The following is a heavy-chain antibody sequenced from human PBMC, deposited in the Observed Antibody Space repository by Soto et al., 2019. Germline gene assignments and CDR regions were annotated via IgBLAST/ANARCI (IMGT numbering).Heavy chain of an antibody. D-gene: IGHD3-22*01. Sequence: SESLSLTCIVSGGAVSSGTYYWNWNRQPPGKGLEWIGYIYSSGSTKYSPSLRSRVTISVDTFKNQFSLNLRSVTAADTAVYYCARSYDSSGYYYYAMDVWGQGTTVTVS. J-gene: IGHJ6*02. CDR3: ARSYDSSGYYYYAMDV. V-gene: IGHV4-61*01. CDR1: GGAVSSGTYY. CDR2: IYSSGST.